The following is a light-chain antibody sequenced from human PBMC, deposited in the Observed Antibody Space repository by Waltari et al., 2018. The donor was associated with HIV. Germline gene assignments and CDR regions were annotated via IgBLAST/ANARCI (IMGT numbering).Light chain of an antibody. J-gene: IGLJ2*01. CDR2: DIN. V-gene: IGLV2-14*03. CDR3: ASNRLDYTLI. Sequence: QSALTQPASVSGFLGQSINISCTGISTDSRFYQYVSWYQQYPGKIPRLIIFDINNRPAGVSVPCSGSMSGHSASLPFAGLQSGDEAHYYCASNRLDYTLIFGGGTKLTVL. CDR1: STDSRFYQY.